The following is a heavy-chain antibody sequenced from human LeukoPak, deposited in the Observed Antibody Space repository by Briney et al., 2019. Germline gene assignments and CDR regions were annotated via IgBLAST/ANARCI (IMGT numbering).Heavy chain of an antibody. J-gene: IGHJ4*02. D-gene: IGHD4-17*01. CDR1: GGTFSIYA. CDR3: ARTYGDPYYFDY. V-gene: IGHV1-69*13. CDR2: IIPIFGTA. Sequence: SVKVSCTASGGTFSIYAISWVRQAPGQGLEWMGGIIPIFGTANYAQKFQGRVTITADESTSTAYMELSSLRSEDTAVYYCARTYGDPYYFDYWGQGTLVTVSS.